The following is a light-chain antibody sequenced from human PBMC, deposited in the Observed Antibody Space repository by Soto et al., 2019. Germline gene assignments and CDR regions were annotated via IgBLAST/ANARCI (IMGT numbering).Light chain of an antibody. CDR1: QSVSSN. CDR2: GAS. J-gene: IGKJ5*01. Sequence: EIVMTQSPATLSVSPGERATLSCRASQSVSSNLAWYQQKPGQAPRLLSYGASTRATGISARFSGSRSGTEFTLTISSLQSEDFAVYYCQQYNNWPPTFGQGTRLEI. V-gene: IGKV3-15*01. CDR3: QQYNNWPPT.